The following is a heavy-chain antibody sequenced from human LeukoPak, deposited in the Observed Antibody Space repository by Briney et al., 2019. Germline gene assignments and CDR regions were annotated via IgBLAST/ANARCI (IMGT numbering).Heavy chain of an antibody. D-gene: IGHD2-15*01. CDR1: GGSISSGGYY. J-gene: IGHJ6*02. V-gene: IGHV4-31*03. Sequence: SQILSLTCTVSGGSISSGGYYWSWIRQHPGKGLEWIGYIYYSGSTYYNPSLKSRVTISVDTSKNQFSLKLSSVTAADTAVYYCARVKGVVVVAAALPYYYYGMDVWGQGTTVTVSS. CDR2: IYYSGST. CDR3: ARVKGVVVVAAALPYYYYGMDV.